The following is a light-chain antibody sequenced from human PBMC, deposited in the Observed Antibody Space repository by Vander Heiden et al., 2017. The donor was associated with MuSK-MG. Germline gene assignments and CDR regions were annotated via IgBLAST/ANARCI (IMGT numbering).Light chain of an antibody. CDR1: SLRSYY. CDR3: NSRDSSGNHLRV. CDR2: GKN. J-gene: IGLJ2*01. Sequence: SSELTQDPAVSVALGQTVRITCQGDSLRSYYASWYQQKPGQAPVLVIYGKNNRPSGIPDRFSGSSSGNTASLTITGAQAEDEADYYCNSRDSSGNHLRVFGGGTKLNV. V-gene: IGLV3-19*01.